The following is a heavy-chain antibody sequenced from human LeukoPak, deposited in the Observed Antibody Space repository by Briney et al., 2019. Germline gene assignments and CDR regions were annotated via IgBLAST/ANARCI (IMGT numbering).Heavy chain of an antibody. J-gene: IGHJ5*02. CDR3: ARVEEGWFDP. CDR2: IYSGTTA. V-gene: IGHV3-66*01. Sequence: GGSLRLSCAASGFTVSSSYMGWVRQAPGKGLEWDSVIYSGTTAYYPDSVKGRFTISRGNSMNTLYLQMNSLSAEDTAVYYCARVEEGWFDPWGQGTLVTVSS. CDR1: GFTVSSSY.